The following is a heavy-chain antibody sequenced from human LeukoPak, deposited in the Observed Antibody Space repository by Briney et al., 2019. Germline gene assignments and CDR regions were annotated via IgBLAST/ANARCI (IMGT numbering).Heavy chain of an antibody. CDR1: GFTFSSYS. V-gene: IGHV3-21*01. D-gene: IGHD3-22*01. CDR2: ISSSSSYI. CDR3: ARDYRGFSRDYYDINGYFDY. Sequence: GGSLRLSCAASGFTFSSYSMNWVHQAPGKGLEWVSSISSSSSYIYYADSVKGRFTISRDNAKSSLYLQMNSLRAEDTAVYYCARDYRGFSRDYYDINGYFDYWGQGTLVTVSS. J-gene: IGHJ4*02.